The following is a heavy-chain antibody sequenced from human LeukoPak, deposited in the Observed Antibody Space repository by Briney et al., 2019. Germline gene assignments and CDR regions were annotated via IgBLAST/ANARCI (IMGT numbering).Heavy chain of an antibody. CDR2: IYYSGST. Sequence: SETLSLTCTVSGGSISSYYWSWIRQPPGKGLEWIGYIYYSGSTNYNPSLTSRVTISVDTSKNQFSLKLSSVTAADTAVYYCARAEYSSSWPKKIYYYHGMDVWGQGTTVTVSS. CDR3: ARAEYSSSWPKKIYYYHGMDV. V-gene: IGHV4-59*01. D-gene: IGHD6-13*01. J-gene: IGHJ6*02. CDR1: GGSISSYY.